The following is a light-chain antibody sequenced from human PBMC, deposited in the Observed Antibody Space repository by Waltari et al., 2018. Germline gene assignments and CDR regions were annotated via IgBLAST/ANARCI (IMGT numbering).Light chain of an antibody. CDR3: MILHSRAVV. J-gene: IGLJ3*02. CDR1: SGINVATYK. CDR2: YRSDSET. V-gene: IGLV5-45*01. Sequence: QAVLTQPASLSASPGESASLTCTLRSGINVATYKIYWYQQRPGSPPQFLLKYRSDSETKRGAGVPSRFSGSKDTSANAGILLISGLQSEDEADYYCMILHSRAVVFGGGTRLTVL.